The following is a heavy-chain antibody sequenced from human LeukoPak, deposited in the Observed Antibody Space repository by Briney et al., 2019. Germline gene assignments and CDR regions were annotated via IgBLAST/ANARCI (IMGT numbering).Heavy chain of an antibody. J-gene: IGHJ3*02. V-gene: IGHV1-69*05. CDR2: IIPIFGTA. Sequence: ASVKVSCKASGGTFSSYAISWVRQAPGQGLEWMGGIIPIFGTANYAQKFQGRVTITTDESTSTAYMELSSLRSEDTAVYSCARAYSSGWYGAFDIWGQGTMVTVSS. D-gene: IGHD6-19*01. CDR3: ARAYSSGWYGAFDI. CDR1: GGTFSSYA.